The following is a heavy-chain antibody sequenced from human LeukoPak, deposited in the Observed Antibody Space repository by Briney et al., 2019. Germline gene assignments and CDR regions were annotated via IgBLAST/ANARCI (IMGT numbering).Heavy chain of an antibody. CDR2: ISAYNGNT. J-gene: IGHJ4*02. D-gene: IGHD1-26*01. V-gene: IGHV1-18*01. CDR1: GYTLTSYG. CDR3: ARDRGVGATYDY. Sequence: ASVKVSCKASGYTLTSYGISWVRQAPGQGLEWMGWISAYNGNTNYAQKLQGRVTMTTDTSTGTAYMELRSLRSDDTAVYYSARDRGVGATYDYWGQGTLVTVSS.